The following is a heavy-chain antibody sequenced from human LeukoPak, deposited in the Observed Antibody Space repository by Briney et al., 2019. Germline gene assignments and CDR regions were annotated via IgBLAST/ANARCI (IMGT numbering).Heavy chain of an antibody. J-gene: IGHJ3*02. D-gene: IGHD3-22*01. Sequence: SETLSLTCTVSGGSISTYYWSWIRQPPGKGLEWIGYIYYSGSTNYNPSLKSRVTISVDTSKKQFSLKLGSVTAAEPAVYYCAREYYYDSSGYSPPHAFDIWGQGTMVTVSS. CDR1: GGSISTYY. CDR3: AREYYYDSSGYSPPHAFDI. CDR2: IYYSGST. V-gene: IGHV4-59*01.